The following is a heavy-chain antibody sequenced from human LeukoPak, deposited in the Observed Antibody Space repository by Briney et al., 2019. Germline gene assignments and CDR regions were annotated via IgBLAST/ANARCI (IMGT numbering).Heavy chain of an antibody. CDR2: IYYSGST. D-gene: IGHD3-9*01. V-gene: IGHV4-39*01. Sequence: SETLSLTCTVSGGSISSSSYYWGWIRQPPGKGLEWIGSIYYSGSTYYNPSLKSRVTISVNTSKNQFSLKLSSVTAADTAVYYCARGYDILTGTVGYWGQGTLVTVSS. CDR3: ARGYDILTGTVGY. CDR1: GGSISSSSYY. J-gene: IGHJ4*02.